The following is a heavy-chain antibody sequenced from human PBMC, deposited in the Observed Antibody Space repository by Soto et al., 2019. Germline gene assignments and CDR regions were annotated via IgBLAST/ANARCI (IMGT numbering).Heavy chain of an antibody. Sequence: QVQLQESGPGLVKPSGTLSLTCAVSGVSISSHDWWTWVRQPPGKGLEWIGESHQSGNTHYNSSLESRVTISLYKSKNQLSLQLTSVTVADTALYYCATRYTGRVYWGQGTLVTVSS. CDR1: GVSISSHDW. CDR3: ATRYTGRVY. D-gene: IGHD1-1*01. V-gene: IGHV4-4*02. J-gene: IGHJ4*02. CDR2: SHQSGNT.